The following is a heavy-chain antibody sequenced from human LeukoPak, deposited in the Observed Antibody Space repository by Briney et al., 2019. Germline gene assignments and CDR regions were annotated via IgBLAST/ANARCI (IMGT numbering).Heavy chain of an antibody. CDR2: IYHSGST. V-gene: IGHV4-38-2*02. Sequence: SETLSLTCTVSGYSISSGYYWGWIRQPPGKGLEWIGSIYHSGSTYYNPSLKSRVTISVDTSKNQFSLKLSSVTAADTAVYYCARVATIFGVADLNRFDPWGQGTLVTVSS. D-gene: IGHD3-3*01. J-gene: IGHJ5*02. CDR3: ARVATIFGVADLNRFDP. CDR1: GYSISSGYY.